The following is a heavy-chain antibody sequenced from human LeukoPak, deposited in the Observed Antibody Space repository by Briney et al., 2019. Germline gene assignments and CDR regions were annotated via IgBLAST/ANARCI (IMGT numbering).Heavy chain of an antibody. CDR2: INHSGST. CDR1: GGSFSGYY. CDR3: ARVIAAAGNYYMDV. J-gene: IGHJ6*03. Sequence: SETLSLTCAVYGGSFSGYYWSWIRQPPGKGLEWIGEINHSGSTNYNPSLKSRVTISVNTSKNQFSLKLSSVTAADTAVYYCARVIAAAGNYYMDVWGKGTTVTVSS. V-gene: IGHV4-34*01. D-gene: IGHD6-13*01.